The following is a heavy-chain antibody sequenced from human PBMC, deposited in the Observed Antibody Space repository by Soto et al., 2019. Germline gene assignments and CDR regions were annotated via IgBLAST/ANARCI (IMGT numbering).Heavy chain of an antibody. CDR2: VSGYNDKT. CDR3: ARDFYPVAYFFDY. CDR1: GYTFTNHG. V-gene: IGHV1-18*04. Sequence: ASVKVSCKASGYTFTNHGISLVRQAPGQGLEWVGWVSGYNDKTKSAQKFQGRVTMTTDTSTSTAYMELRSLRSDDTAVYYCARDFYPVAYFFDYWGQGTLVTVSS. J-gene: IGHJ4*02. D-gene: IGHD2-21*01.